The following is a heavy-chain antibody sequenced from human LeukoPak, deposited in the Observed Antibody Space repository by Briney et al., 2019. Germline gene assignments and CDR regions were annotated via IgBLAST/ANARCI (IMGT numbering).Heavy chain of an antibody. CDR1: GASISSGSYY. CDR2: IYTSGST. J-gene: IGHJ3*02. D-gene: IGHD5-18*01. Sequence: ASETLSLTCTVSGASISSGSYYWSWIRQPAGKGLEWIGRIYTSGSTNYNPSLKSRVTISVDTSKNQFSLKLSSVTAADTAVYYCATSGYSYGPDAFDIWGQGTMVTVSS. CDR3: ATSGYSYGPDAFDI. V-gene: IGHV4-61*02.